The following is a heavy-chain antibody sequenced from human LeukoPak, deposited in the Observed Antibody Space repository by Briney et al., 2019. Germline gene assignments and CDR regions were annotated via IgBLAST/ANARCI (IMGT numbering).Heavy chain of an antibody. J-gene: IGHJ4*02. CDR1: GASITRRY. D-gene: IGHD3-10*01. V-gene: IGHV4-59*11. CDR3: GRGGGGSYLEYSFDY. CDR2: INYSRNT. Sequence: SETLSLTCTVSGASITRRYWSWIRQPPGKGLEWIGYINYSRNTHYNPSLKNPVTIPVDTSKNQFSLKLSSVTAADTAVYYCGRGGGGSYLEYSFDYWGQGTLVTVSS.